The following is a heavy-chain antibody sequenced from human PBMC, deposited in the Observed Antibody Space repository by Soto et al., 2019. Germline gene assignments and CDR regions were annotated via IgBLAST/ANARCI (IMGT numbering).Heavy chain of an antibody. Sequence: SETLSLTCTVSGGSISSGGYYWSWIRQRPGKGLEWIGYIYYSGSTYYNPSLKSRVTISVDTSKNQFSLKLSSVTAADTAVYYCARGRTLPAAFDYWGQGTLVTVSS. J-gene: IGHJ4*02. CDR2: IYYSGST. D-gene: IGHD2-2*01. CDR3: ARGRTLPAAFDY. CDR1: GGSISSGGYY. V-gene: IGHV4-31*03.